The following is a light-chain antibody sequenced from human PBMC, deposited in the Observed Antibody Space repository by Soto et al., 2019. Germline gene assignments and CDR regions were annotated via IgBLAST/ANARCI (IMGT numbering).Light chain of an antibody. J-gene: IGKJ5*01. CDR2: KAS. CDR3: QQSYSTPIT. Sequence: DIQMTQSPSTLSGSVGDRVTITCRASQTISSWLAWYQQKPGKAPKILSYKASTLKSGVPSRFRGSGSGTEFTLTISSLKPDDFETYYCQQSYSTPITFGQGTRLEIK. CDR1: QTISSW. V-gene: IGKV1-5*03.